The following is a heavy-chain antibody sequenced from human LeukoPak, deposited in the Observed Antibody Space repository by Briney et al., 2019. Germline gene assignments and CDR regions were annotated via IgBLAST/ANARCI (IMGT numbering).Heavy chain of an antibody. J-gene: IGHJ3*02. CDR1: GYTFTSYG. D-gene: IGHD2-2*01. Sequence: ASVKVSCKASGYTFTSYGISWVRQAPGQGLEWMGWISAYNGNTNYAQKLQGRVTMTTDTSTSTAYMELRSLRSDDTAVYYCARVRWTPAAFRSHDAFDIWGQGTMVTVSS. V-gene: IGHV1-18*01. CDR2: ISAYNGNT. CDR3: ARVRWTPAAFRSHDAFDI.